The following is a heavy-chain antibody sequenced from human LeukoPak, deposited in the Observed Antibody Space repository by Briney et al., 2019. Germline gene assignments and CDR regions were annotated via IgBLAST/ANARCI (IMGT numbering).Heavy chain of an antibody. Sequence: SETLSLTCTVSGGSSRSYSWNWIRQPAGKGLEWVGRIYSNGNTNYNPSLKRRLTMSLDTSKKQFSLRMTSVTAADTAVYYCARERGDAVDAFDIWGQGTVVTVSS. CDR1: GGSSRSYS. J-gene: IGHJ3*02. V-gene: IGHV4-4*07. CDR2: IYSNGNT. D-gene: IGHD3-16*01. CDR3: ARERGDAVDAFDI.